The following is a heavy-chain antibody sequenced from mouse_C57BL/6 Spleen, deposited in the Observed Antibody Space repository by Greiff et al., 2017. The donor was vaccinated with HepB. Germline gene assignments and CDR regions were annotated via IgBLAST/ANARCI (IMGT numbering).Heavy chain of an antibody. J-gene: IGHJ2*01. CDR2: IYPRSGNT. CDR3: ARNDYDGYYFDY. CDR1: GYTFTSYG. D-gene: IGHD2-4*01. Sequence: QVQLQQSEAELARPGASVKLSCKASGYTFTSYGISWVNQSTGQGLEWIGEIYPRSGNTYYNEKFKGKATLAADKSSRTAYMELRSLTSEDSAVYFCARNDYDGYYFDYWGQGTTLTVSS. V-gene: IGHV1-81*01.